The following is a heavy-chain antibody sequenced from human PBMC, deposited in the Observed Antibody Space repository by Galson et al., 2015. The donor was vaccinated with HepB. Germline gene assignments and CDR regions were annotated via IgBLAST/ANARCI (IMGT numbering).Heavy chain of an antibody. CDR3: AIVRAAMGPFDY. CDR1: GFTFSSYA. CDR2: ISYDGSNK. V-gene: IGHV3-30-3*01. Sequence: SLRLSCAASGFTFSSYAMHWVRQAPGKGLEWVAVISYDGSNKYYADSVKGRFTISRDNSKNTLYLQMNSLRAEDTAVYYCAIVRAAMGPFDYWGQGTLVTVSS. J-gene: IGHJ4*02. D-gene: IGHD5-18*01.